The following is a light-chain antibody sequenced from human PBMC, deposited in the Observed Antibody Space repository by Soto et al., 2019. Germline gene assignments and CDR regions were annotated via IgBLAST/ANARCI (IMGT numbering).Light chain of an antibody. CDR3: QQRSDWSLT. J-gene: IGKJ4*01. CDR2: DAS. CDR1: QSVSRY. V-gene: IGKV3-11*01. Sequence: EIVLTQSPATLSLSPGERATLSCRASQSVSRYLAWYQQKPGQAPRLLIYDASKRATGIPARFSGSGSETDFTLTISSLEPEDCAVYYCQQRSDWSLTFGGGTKVEIK.